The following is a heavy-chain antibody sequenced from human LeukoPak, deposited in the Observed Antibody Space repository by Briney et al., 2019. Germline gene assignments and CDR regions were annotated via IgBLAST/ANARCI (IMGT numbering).Heavy chain of an antibody. CDR2: IYYSGST. CDR1: GGSISSSSYY. D-gene: IGHD3-9*01. V-gene: IGHV4-39*01. CDR3: ARHVNVNYDILTGFDY. Sequence: SETLSLTCTVSGGSISSSSYYWGWIRQPPGKGLEWIGSIYYSGSTYYNPSLKSRVTISVDTSKNQFSLKLSSVTAADTAVYYCARHVNVNYDILTGFDYWGQGTLVTVSS. J-gene: IGHJ4*02.